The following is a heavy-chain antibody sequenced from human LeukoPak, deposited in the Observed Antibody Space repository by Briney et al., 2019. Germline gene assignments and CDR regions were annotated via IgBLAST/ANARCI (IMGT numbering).Heavy chain of an antibody. V-gene: IGHV1-69*04. CDR1: GGTFSSYA. Sequence: SVKVSCKASGGTFSSYAISWVRQAPGQGLEWMGRIIPILGIANYAQKFQGRVTITADKSTSTAYMELSSLRSEDTAVYYCARGPGLYGDFDYWGQGTLVTVSS. CDR2: IIPILGIA. CDR3: ARGPGLYGDFDY. J-gene: IGHJ4*02. D-gene: IGHD3-10*02.